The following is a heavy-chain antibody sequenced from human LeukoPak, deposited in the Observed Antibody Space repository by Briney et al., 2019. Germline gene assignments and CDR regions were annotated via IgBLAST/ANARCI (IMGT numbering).Heavy chain of an antibody. V-gene: IGHV3-74*01. Sequence: GGSLRLSCAASGFTFDGYAMHWVRQAPGKGLVWVSRIDSDKTTTTYADSVKGRFTISRDNAKNTLYLQMNSLRAEDTAVYYCARGRGGGSCDSWGQGTLVTVSS. CDR1: GFTFDGYA. CDR3: ARGRGGGSCDS. J-gene: IGHJ5*01. D-gene: IGHD2-15*01. CDR2: IDSDKTTT.